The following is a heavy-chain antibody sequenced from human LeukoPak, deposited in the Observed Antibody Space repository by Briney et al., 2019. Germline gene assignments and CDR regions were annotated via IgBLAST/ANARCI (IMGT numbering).Heavy chain of an antibody. Sequence: PSETLSLTCSVSGGSITSNDWWSWVRQTPGKGLEWIGEIYYSGITNYNPSLKSRVSMSVDTSNNEFSLRLTSVTAADTAVYYCARGGSYLSAFDIWGQGTMVTVSS. CDR1: GGSITSNDW. D-gene: IGHD1-26*01. CDR2: IYYSGIT. V-gene: IGHV4-4*02. CDR3: ARGGSYLSAFDI. J-gene: IGHJ3*02.